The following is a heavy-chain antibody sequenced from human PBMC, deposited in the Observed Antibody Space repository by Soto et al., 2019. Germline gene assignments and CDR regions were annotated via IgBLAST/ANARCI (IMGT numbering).Heavy chain of an antibody. CDR2: IFYSGST. CDR1: GGSISSGGYY. Sequence: SETLSLTCTVSGGSISSGGYYWSWIRQHPGKGLEWIGYIFYSGSTNYNPSLKSRVTISVDTSKNQFSLKLSSVTAADTAVYYCARRYGSAFDIWGQGTMVTVSS. J-gene: IGHJ3*02. D-gene: IGHD3-10*01. CDR3: ARRYGSAFDI. V-gene: IGHV4-31*03.